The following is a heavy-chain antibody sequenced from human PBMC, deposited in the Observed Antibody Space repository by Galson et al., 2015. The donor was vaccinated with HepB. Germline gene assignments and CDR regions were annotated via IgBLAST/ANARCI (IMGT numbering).Heavy chain of an antibody. J-gene: IGHJ6*02. CDR3: TKNIAVAGTGNYGMDV. V-gene: IGHV3-23*01. CDR2: ISGSGGTT. D-gene: IGHD6-19*01. Sequence: SLRLSCAASGSTFRSYAMTWVRQAPGTGLDWVSSISGSGGTTYYTASDKGLFTISRDNSKNTLYLQMNSLRTEDTAVYYCTKNIAVAGTGNYGMDVWGQGTTVTVSS. CDR1: GSTFRSYA.